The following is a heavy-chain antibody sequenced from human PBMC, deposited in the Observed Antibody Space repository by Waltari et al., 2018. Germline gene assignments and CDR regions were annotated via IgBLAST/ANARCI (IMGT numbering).Heavy chain of an antibody. CDR1: GFTFSSYA. J-gene: IGHJ3*02. D-gene: IGHD3-9*01. CDR2: ISGSGGST. V-gene: IGHV3-23*01. CDR3: AKGCYDILTGSDAFDI. Sequence: EVQLLESGGGLVQPGGSLRLSCAASGFTFSSYAMSWVRQAPGKGLEWVSAISGSGGSTYYADSVKGRFTISRDNSKNTLYLQMNSLRAEDTAVYYCAKGCYDILTGSDAFDIWGQGTMVTVSS.